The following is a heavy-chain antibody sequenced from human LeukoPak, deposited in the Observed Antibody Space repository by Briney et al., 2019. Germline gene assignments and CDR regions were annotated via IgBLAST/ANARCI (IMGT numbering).Heavy chain of an antibody. CDR3: ARGRGGYTYGLEESEAY. D-gene: IGHD5-18*01. V-gene: IGHV4-59*13. Sequence: PSETLSLTCTVSGGSISSYYWSWIRQPPGKGLEWIGYIYDSGSTNYNPSLKSRVTISVDTSKNQFSLKLSSVTAADTAVYYCARGRGGYTYGLEESEAYWGQGTLVTVSS. CDR2: IYDSGST. J-gene: IGHJ4*02. CDR1: GGSISSYY.